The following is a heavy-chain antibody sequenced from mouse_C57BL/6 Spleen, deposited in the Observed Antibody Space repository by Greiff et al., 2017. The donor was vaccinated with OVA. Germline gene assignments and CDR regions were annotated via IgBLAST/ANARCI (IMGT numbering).Heavy chain of an antibody. D-gene: IGHD1-1*01. V-gene: IGHV1-18*01. CDR3: ARRGYGSPYWYFDV. J-gene: IGHJ1*03. CDR1: GYTFTDYN. CDR2: INPNNGGT. Sequence: EVQLQQSGPELVKPGASVKIPCKASGYTFTDYNMDWVKQSHGKSLEWIGDINPNNGGTIYNQKFKGKATLTVDNSSSTAYMELRSLTSEDTAVYYCARRGYGSPYWYFDVWGTGTTVTVSS.